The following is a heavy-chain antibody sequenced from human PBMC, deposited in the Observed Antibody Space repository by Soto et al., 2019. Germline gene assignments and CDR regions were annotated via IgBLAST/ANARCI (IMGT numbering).Heavy chain of an antibody. Sequence: EVQLVESGGGLVQPGGSPRLSCAASGFTFSSYWMSWVRQAPGKGLEWVANIKQDGSEKYYVDSVKGRFTISRDNAKNSLYLQMNSLRAEDTAVYYCARDEQQLVSYYYYGMDVWGQGTTVTVSS. V-gene: IGHV3-7*05. CDR2: IKQDGSEK. CDR3: ARDEQQLVSYYYYGMDV. J-gene: IGHJ6*02. D-gene: IGHD6-13*01. CDR1: GFTFSSYW.